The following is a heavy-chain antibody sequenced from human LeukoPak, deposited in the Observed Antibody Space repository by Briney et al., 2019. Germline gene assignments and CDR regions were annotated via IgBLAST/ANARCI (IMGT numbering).Heavy chain of an antibody. CDR3: ARETSSGWYYFDY. Sequence: GGSLRLSCAASGFTFSDYYMHWVRQAPGKGLVWVSRINTDGSRINYADSVKGRFTISRDNAKNTLYLQMNSLRAEDTAVYYCARETSSGWYYFDYWGQGTLVTVSS. CDR2: INTDGSRI. CDR1: GFTFSDYY. D-gene: IGHD6-19*01. V-gene: IGHV3-74*01. J-gene: IGHJ4*02.